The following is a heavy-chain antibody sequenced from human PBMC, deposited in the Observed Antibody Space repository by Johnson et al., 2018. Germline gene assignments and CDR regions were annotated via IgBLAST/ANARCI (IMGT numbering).Heavy chain of an antibody. CDR1: GFTFSSYG. V-gene: IGHV3-30*18. CDR3: AKDSIAARPGGWIHYYYYYSDV. J-gene: IGHJ6*03. CDR2: ISDDGSNK. Sequence: VQLVESGGGVVQPGRSLRLSCAASGFTFSSYGMHWVRQAPGKGLEWVAVISDDGSNKYYADSVKGRFTISRDNSKNTLYLQMNSLRAEDTAVYYCAKDSIAARPGGWIHYYYYYSDVWGKGTTVTGSS. D-gene: IGHD6-6*01.